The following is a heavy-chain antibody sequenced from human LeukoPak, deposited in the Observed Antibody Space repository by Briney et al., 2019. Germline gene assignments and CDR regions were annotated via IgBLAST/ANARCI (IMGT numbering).Heavy chain of an antibody. Sequence: SSETLSLTCTVSGGSISSYYWSWIRQPPGKGLEWIGYIYYSGSTNYNPFLKSRVTISVDTSKNQFSLKLSSVTAADTAVYYCARERWMVRGVPGNNWFDPWGQGTLVTVSS. D-gene: IGHD3-10*01. CDR1: GGSISSYY. J-gene: IGHJ5*02. V-gene: IGHV4-59*01. CDR2: IYYSGST. CDR3: ARERWMVRGVPGNNWFDP.